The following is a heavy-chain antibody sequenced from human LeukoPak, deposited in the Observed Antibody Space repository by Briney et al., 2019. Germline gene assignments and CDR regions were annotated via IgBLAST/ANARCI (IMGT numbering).Heavy chain of an antibody. CDR1: GFTFSDYY. CDR3: ARDLSRLSV. CDR2: INSDGSRT. Sequence: GGSLRLSCAASGFTFSDYYMTWIRQAPGKGPVWVSGINSDGSRTSYADSVKGRFTISRDNAENTLYLQVNSLRAEDTAVYYCARDLSRLSVWGQGTLVTVSS. J-gene: IGHJ4*02. V-gene: IGHV3-74*01. D-gene: IGHD5/OR15-5a*01.